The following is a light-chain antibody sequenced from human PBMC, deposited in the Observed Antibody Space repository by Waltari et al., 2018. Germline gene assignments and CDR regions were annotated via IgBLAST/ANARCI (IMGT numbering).Light chain of an antibody. CDR3: SSYTTSSTS. J-gene: IGLJ2*01. V-gene: IGLV2-14*01. CDR1: SSDVGAYNL. CDR2: DVS. Sequence: QSALTQPASVSGSPGQSITISCTGTSSDVGAYNLVSWYQQHPVKPPKLMIFDVSKLPSGVSNRFSGSKSGNTASLTISGLQAEDEADYYCSSYTTSSTSFGGGTKLTVL.